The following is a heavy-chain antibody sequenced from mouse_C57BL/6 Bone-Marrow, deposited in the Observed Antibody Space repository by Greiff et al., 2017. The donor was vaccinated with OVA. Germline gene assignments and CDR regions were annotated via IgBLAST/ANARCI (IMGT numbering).Heavy chain of an antibody. CDR2: INPSNGGT. CDR3: ARWDYGSSYVGDYFDY. CDR1: GYTFTSYW. D-gene: IGHD1-1*01. Sequence: QVQLQQPGAELVKPGASVKLSCKASGYTFTSYWMHWVKQRPGQGLEWIGNINPSNGGTNYNEKFKSKATLTVDKSSSTAYMQLSSLTSEDSAVYYCARWDYGSSYVGDYFDYWGQGTTLTVSS. J-gene: IGHJ2*01. V-gene: IGHV1-53*01.